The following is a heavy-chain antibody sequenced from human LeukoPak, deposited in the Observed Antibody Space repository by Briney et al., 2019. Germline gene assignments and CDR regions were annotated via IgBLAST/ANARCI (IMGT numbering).Heavy chain of an antibody. D-gene: IGHD6-13*01. J-gene: IGHJ4*02. CDR2: IYPGDSDT. CDR3: WRLSTAAGHNNFDY. Sequence: GQSLKIYCQGSGYSFTSYWIGWVRQMPGKGMEWMGIIYPGDSDTRYRPSFQGQVTISADKSNRIACLQWSSLRTSDTAMYYSWRLSTAAGHNNFDYWGQGTLVTVSS. CDR1: GYSFTSYW. V-gene: IGHV5-51*01.